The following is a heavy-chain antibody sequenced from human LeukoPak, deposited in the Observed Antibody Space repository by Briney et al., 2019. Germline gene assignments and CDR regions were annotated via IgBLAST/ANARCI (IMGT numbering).Heavy chain of an antibody. J-gene: IGHJ4*02. D-gene: IGHD4-17*01. CDR3: ARDHDYGDSLFDY. CDR2: IWYDGTNK. CDR1: GFTFSSYG. V-gene: IGHV3-33*01. Sequence: GGSLRLSCAASGFTFSSYGMHWVRQAPGKRLDWVAVIWYDGTNKYYADSVKGRFTISRDNSKNTLYLQMNSLRADDTAVYYCARDHDYGDSLFDYWGQGTLVTVSS.